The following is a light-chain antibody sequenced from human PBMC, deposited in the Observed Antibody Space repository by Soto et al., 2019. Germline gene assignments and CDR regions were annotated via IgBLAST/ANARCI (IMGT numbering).Light chain of an antibody. CDR3: SSYTSISTSDV. CDR2: EVS. CDR1: RSDVGDYNY. Sequence: QSALTQPASVSGSPGQSIAISCTGTRSDVGDYNYVSWYQQHPGKAPRLMIYEVSNRPSGVSDRFSGSKSGNTASLTISGLQAEDEADYYCSSYTSISTSDVFGTGTKVTVL. J-gene: IGLJ1*01. V-gene: IGLV2-14*01.